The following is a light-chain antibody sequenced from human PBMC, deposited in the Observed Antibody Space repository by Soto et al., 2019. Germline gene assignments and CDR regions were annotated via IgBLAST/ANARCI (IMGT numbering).Light chain of an antibody. CDR3: SSYTSGSTFYV. J-gene: IGLJ1*01. V-gene: IGLV2-14*01. CDR1: SSDIGGYNY. CDR2: DVS. Sequence: QSALTQPASVSGSPGQSITISCTGTSSDIGGYNYASWFQQHPGKAPKLMISDVSNRPSGVSNRFSGSKSGNTASLTITGLQAEDEADYYCSSYTSGSTFYVFGTGTKATVL.